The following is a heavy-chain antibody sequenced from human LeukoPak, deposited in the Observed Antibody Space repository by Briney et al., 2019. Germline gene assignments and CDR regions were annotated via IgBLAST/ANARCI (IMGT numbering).Heavy chain of an antibody. D-gene: IGHD5-18*01. J-gene: IGHJ4*02. CDR3: ARGWDTAMVFDY. Sequence: SETLSLTCAVYGGSFSGYYWSWIRQPPGEGLEWIGENNHSGSTNYNPSLKSRVTISVDTSKNQFSLTLSSVTAADTAVYYCARGWDTAMVFDYLGEGTQV. CDR1: GGSFSGYY. CDR2: NNHSGST. V-gene: IGHV4-34*01.